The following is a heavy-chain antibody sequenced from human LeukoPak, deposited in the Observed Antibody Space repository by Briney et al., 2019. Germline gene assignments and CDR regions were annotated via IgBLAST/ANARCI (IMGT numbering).Heavy chain of an antibody. CDR3: ARNYGDYVGP. V-gene: IGHV1-46*01. D-gene: IGHD4-17*01. J-gene: IGHJ5*02. CDR1: GYTFTSYF. Sequence: ASVKVSCKASGYTFTSYFLHWVRQAPGQGLEWMGIINPSGGNTNYALKFQGRVTMTRDTSTSTVYMELSRLRSDDTAVYYCARNYGDYVGPWGQGTLVTVSS. CDR2: INPSGGNT.